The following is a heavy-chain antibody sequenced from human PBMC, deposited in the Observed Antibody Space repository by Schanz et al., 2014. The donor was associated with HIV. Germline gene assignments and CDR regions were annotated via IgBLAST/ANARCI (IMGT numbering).Heavy chain of an antibody. J-gene: IGHJ6*02. CDR1: GFTFSSFG. D-gene: IGHD3-22*01. V-gene: IGHV3-30*18. CDR2: ISYDGINK. Sequence: QVQLVESGGGVVRPGRSLRLSCAASGFTFSSFGMHWVRQAPGKGLEWVALISYDGINKYYGDSVKGRFTISRDNSKNTLYLQMKSLRAEDTAVYYCAKDRNYYDSKYIGKGNYYYYYGMDDWGQGTTVTVSS. CDR3: AKDRNYYDSKYIGKGNYYYYYGMDD.